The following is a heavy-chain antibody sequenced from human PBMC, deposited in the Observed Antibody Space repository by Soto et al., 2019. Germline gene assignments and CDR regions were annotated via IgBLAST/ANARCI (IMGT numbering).Heavy chain of an antibody. V-gene: IGHV4-34*01. CDR2: INHSGST. Sequence: SETLSLTCAVYGGSFSGYYWSWIRQPPGKGLEWIGEINHSGSTDYNPSLKSRVTISVDTSKNQFSLKLSSVTAADTAVYYCARGRSDYIWGSYRYTHFDYWGQGTLVTVSS. J-gene: IGHJ4*02. CDR1: GGSFSGYY. CDR3: ARGRSDYIWGSYRYTHFDY. D-gene: IGHD3-16*02.